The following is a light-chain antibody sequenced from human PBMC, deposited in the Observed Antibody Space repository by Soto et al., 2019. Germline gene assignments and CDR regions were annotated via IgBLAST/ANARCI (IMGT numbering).Light chain of an antibody. J-gene: IGLJ3*02. Sequence: SYELTQPPSVSVAPGQTARVTCGGTNIGSKSVHWYQQKPGQAPVLVVYDNSDRPSGIPERFSGSNSGNSATLTISRVEAGDEADYYCQVWDSSSDQVWVFGGGTKLTVL. V-gene: IGLV3-21*02. CDR3: QVWDSSSDQVWV. CDR1: NIGSKS. CDR2: DNS.